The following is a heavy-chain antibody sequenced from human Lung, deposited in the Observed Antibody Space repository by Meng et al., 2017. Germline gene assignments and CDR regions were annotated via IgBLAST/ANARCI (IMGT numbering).Heavy chain of an antibody. CDR2: IKSNTDGGTA. J-gene: IGHJ4*02. D-gene: IGHD3-9*01. CDR1: GFYFSNAW. CDR3: TWDDKAVSDY. V-gene: IGHV3-15*01. Sequence: VRLVGAGVGLVKPGGSLRLACAASGFYFSNAWMRWDRQAPGKGLGWVGRIKSNTDGGTAEYAAPVTGRFTISRDDSKSTLYLQMSRLRIDDTGVYYCTWDDKAVSDYWGQGTLVTVSS.